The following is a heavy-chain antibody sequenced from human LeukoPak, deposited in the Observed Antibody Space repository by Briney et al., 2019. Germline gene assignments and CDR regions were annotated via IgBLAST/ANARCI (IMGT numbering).Heavy chain of an antibody. D-gene: IGHD6-13*01. Sequence: GGSLRLSCAASGFTFSTYWMNWVRQAPGKGLEWVAVISYDGSSEYYADSVKGRFTISRDNSKNTLYLQMNSLRAEDTAVYYCARGAAYYYMDVWGKGTTVTVSS. J-gene: IGHJ6*03. CDR2: ISYDGSSE. CDR3: ARGAAYYYMDV. CDR1: GFTFSTYW. V-gene: IGHV3-30*03.